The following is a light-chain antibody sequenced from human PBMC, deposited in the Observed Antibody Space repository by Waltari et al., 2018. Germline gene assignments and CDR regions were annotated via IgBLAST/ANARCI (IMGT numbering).Light chain of an antibody. V-gene: IGLV2-14*01. Sequence: QSALTQPASVSGSPGQSLTISCTGTNSDIGGYHYASWYQQHPGKAPQLLIYEVNNRPSGVSNRFSGSKSGNTASLTISGLQGEDEADYYCSSYTGSNTVVFGGGTKLTVL. CDR2: EVN. CDR1: NSDIGGYHY. J-gene: IGLJ2*01. CDR3: SSYTGSNTVV.